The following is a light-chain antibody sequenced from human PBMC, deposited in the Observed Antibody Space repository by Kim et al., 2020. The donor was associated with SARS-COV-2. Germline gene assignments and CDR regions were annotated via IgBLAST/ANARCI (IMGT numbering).Light chain of an antibody. CDR1: QGISSY. CDR3: QQLNSYPRT. J-gene: IGKJ4*01. CDR2: AAS. V-gene: IGKV1-9*01. Sequence: ASGGDRVIMTCRASQGISSYLAWYQQKPGKAPHLLIYAASTLQSGVPSRFSGRGSGTVFTLTIISLQPEDFATYYCQQLNSYPRTFGGGTKVDIK.